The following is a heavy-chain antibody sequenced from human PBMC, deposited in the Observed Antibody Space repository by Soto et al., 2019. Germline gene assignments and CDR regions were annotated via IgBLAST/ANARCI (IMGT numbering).Heavy chain of an antibody. CDR2: IKQDGSEK. V-gene: IGHV3-7*01. CDR3: ARHLRRRWVRGITYYFDY. Sequence: GGSLRLSCAASGFTFSSYWMSWVRQAPGKGLEGVANIKQDGSEKYYVDSVKGRFTISRDNAKNSLYLQMKSLRGEDTAVYYCARHLRRRWVRGITYYFDYWGQGTLVTVSS. D-gene: IGHD5-12*01. J-gene: IGHJ4*02. CDR1: GFTFSSYW.